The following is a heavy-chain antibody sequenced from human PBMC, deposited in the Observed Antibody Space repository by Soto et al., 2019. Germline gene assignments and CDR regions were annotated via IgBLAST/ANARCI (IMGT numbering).Heavy chain of an antibody. CDR1: RYTFTNFG. V-gene: IGHV1-18*01. Sequence: ASVKVSCKAXRYTFTNFGISSVRQAPGQGLEWIGWISAYNGNTNSAQKFQDRVTMTTDTSTSTAYMELRSLRSDDTAIYYCARGGTPIEYWGQGTLVTVSS. CDR3: ARGGTPIEY. D-gene: IGHD3-16*01. J-gene: IGHJ4*02. CDR2: ISAYNGNT.